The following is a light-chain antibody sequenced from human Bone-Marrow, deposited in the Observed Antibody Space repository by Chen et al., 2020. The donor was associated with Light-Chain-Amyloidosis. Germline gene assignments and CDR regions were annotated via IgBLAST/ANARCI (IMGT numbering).Light chain of an antibody. CDR1: SSDFGAYNY. CDR3: GSYTGRYSVV. CDR2: DVN. Sequence: SALTQPRSVSGSPGQPVTISCPGTSSDFGAYNYVPWYPQNPDKAPELILYDVNKRHSGVPDRLYGSKAGNTASLTISGLQAEDEGDYYCGSYTGRYSVVFGGGTKLTVL. V-gene: IGLV2-11*01. J-gene: IGLJ2*01.